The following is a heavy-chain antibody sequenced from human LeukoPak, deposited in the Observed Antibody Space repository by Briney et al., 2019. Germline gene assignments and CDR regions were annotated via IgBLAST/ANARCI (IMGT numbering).Heavy chain of an antibody. D-gene: IGHD3-16*01. V-gene: IGHV3-7*03. CDR3: ARGGGLDV. CDR1: GFTFSSYA. CDR2: INHNGNVN. Sequence: GGCLRLSCAASGFTFSSYAMSWVRQAPGKGLEWVASINHNGNVNYYVDSVKGRFTISRDNAKNSLYLQMSNLRAEDTAVYFCARGGGLDVWGQGATVTVSS. J-gene: IGHJ6*02.